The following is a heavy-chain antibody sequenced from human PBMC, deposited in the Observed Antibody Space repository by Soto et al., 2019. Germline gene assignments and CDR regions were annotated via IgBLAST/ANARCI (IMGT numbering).Heavy chain of an antibody. D-gene: IGHD6-6*01. J-gene: IGHJ4*02. V-gene: IGHV3-23*01. CDR2: ISGSDDST. Sequence: EVLLLESGGGLVQPGESLRLSCAASGLTFRSYAMTWVRQAPGKGLEWVSVISGSDDSTYYADSVKGRFTISRDNTKNSLYLQMNSLRAEDTAVYYCAKGSSSSTFDYWGQGTLVTVSS. CDR1: GLTFRSYA. CDR3: AKGSSSSTFDY.